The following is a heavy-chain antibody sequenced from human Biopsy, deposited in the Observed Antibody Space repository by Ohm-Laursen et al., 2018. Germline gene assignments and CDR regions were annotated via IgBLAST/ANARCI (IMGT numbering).Heavy chain of an antibody. CDR1: GYTFTSYD. J-gene: IGHJ6*02. V-gene: IGHV1-8*01. Sequence: GASVKVSCKASGYTFTSYDINWVRQATGQGLEWMGWMNPNSGNTDYAQKFQGRVTMTRNTSISTAYMELNSLRSEDTAVYYCARGSSWFGGNYYYYGMDVWGQGTTVTVSS. D-gene: IGHD3-10*01. CDR3: ARGSSWFGGNYYYYGMDV. CDR2: MNPNSGNT.